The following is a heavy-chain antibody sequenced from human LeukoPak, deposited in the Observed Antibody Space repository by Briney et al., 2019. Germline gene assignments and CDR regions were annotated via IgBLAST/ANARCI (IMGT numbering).Heavy chain of an antibody. V-gene: IGHV6-1*01. CDR1: GDSVSSNSAA. CDR3: AREKIGTEIILRKDYYHMDV. CDR2: TYYRSKWYN. J-gene: IGHJ6*03. Sequence: SQTLSLTCAISGDSVSSNSAAWNWIRQSPSRGLEWLGRTYYRSKWYNDYAVSVKSRITIKPDTSKNQFSLQLNSVTPEDTAVYYCAREKIGTEIILRKDYYHMDVWGKGTTVTVSS. D-gene: IGHD3-3*02.